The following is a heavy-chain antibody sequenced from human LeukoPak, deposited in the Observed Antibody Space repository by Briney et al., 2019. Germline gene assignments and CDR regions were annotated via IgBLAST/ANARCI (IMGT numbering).Heavy chain of an antibody. CDR1: GGSIRSYD. Sequence: PSETLSLTCTVSGGSIRSYDWTWIRQPPGKGLEWIAYIYYSGSTNYNPSLKSRVTTSVDTSKNQFSLKLSSVTAADTAVYYCTRGPDDYGDYGGENWFDPWGQGTLVTVSS. J-gene: IGHJ5*02. CDR3: TRGPDDYGDYGGENWFDP. CDR2: IYYSGST. V-gene: IGHV4-59*01. D-gene: IGHD4-17*01.